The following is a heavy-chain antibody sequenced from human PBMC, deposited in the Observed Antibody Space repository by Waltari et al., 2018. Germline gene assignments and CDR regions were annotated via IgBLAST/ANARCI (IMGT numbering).Heavy chain of an antibody. CDR3: ARALSGWQYQLPYYYGMDV. CDR2: IYYSGST. V-gene: IGHV4-59*01. Sequence: QVQLQESGPGLVKPSETLSLTCTVAGGSISSYYWSWIRQPPGKGLEWIGYIYYSGSTNYNPSLKSRVTISVDTSKNQFSLKLSSVTAADTAVYYCARALSGWQYQLPYYYGMDVWGQGTTVTVSS. J-gene: IGHJ6*02. CDR1: GGSISSYY. D-gene: IGHD2-2*01.